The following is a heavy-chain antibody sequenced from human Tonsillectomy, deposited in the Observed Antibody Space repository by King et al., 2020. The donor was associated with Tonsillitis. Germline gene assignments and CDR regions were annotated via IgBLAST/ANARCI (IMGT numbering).Heavy chain of an antibody. CDR2: ISGDGGST. V-gene: IGHV3-43*02. CDR3: AKDYDGSGTYYNPFDY. Sequence: VQLVQSGGGVVQPGGSLRLSCAASGFTCDDYAMHWVRQTPGKGLEWVFLISGDGGSTYYADSVKGRFTISRENSKKSLYLQMNSLRTEDTALYCCAKDYDGSGTYYNPFDYWGQGTLVTVSS. CDR1: GFTCDDYA. D-gene: IGHD3-10*01. J-gene: IGHJ4*02.